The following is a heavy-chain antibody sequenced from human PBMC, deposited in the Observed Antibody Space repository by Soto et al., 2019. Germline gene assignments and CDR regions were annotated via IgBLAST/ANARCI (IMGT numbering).Heavy chain of an antibody. D-gene: IGHD1-26*01. CDR3: ARHERDRASPGY. Sequence: SETLSLTCTVSGGSISSSSYYWGWIRQPRGKGLEWIGTIYYSGSAYYTPSLKSRVTISVDTSKNQFSLKLSSVTAAVTAVYYCARHERDRASPGYWGQGTPVTVSS. J-gene: IGHJ4*02. CDR2: IYYSGSA. V-gene: IGHV4-39*01. CDR1: GGSISSSSYY.